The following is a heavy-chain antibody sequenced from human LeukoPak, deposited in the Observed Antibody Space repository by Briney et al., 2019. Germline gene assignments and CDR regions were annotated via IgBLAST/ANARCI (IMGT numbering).Heavy chain of an antibody. J-gene: IGHJ4*02. CDR3: ARALRVWYDSSGYSFDY. D-gene: IGHD3-22*01. CDR2: IYSGGST. V-gene: IGHV3-66*01. Sequence: GGSLRLSCAASGFTVSSNYMSWVRQAPGKGLQWVSVIYSGGSTYYAVSVKGRFTISRDNSKNTLYLQMNSLRAEDTAVYYCARALRVWYDSSGYSFDYWGQGTLFTVSS. CDR1: GFTVSSNY.